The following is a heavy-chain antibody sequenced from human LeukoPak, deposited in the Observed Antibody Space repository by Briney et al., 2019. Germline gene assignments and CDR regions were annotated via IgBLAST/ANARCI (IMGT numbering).Heavy chain of an antibody. J-gene: IGHJ4*02. V-gene: IGHV4-59*01. CDR3: ARVPSGWGNYYFDY. Sequence: SETLSLTCTVSGGSISSYYWSWIRQPPGKGLEWIGYIYYSGSTNYNPSLKSRVTISVDTSKNQFSLKLSSVTAADTAVYYCARVPSGWGNYYFDYWGQGTLVTVSS. CDR2: IYYSGST. CDR1: GGSISSYY. D-gene: IGHD6-19*01.